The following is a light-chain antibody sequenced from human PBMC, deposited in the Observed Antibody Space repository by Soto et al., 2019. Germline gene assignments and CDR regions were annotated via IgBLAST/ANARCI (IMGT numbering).Light chain of an antibody. J-gene: IGKJ4*01. CDR1: QSISSY. V-gene: IGKV1-39*01. CDR3: QQSYSTPPLP. Sequence: DIQMTQSPSSLSASVGDRVTITCRASQSISSYLNWYQQKPGKAPKLLIYAASSLQSGVPSRFSGSGSGTDFTPTISSLQPEDFATYYCQQSYSTPPLPFGGGTKVEIK. CDR2: AAS.